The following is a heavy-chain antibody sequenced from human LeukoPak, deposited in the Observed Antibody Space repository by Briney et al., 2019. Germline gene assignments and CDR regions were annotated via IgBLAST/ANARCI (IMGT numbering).Heavy chain of an antibody. CDR1: GDSISSYY. CDR3: ARSYSSGPFDL. Sequence: PSETLSLTCTVSGDSISSYYWNWIRQPPGKGLEWIGYIYYSGSTKYNASLKSRVTISLDTSNNQFSLKLRSMTAADTAVYYCARSYSSGPFDLWGQGTLVIASS. V-gene: IGHV4-59*01. D-gene: IGHD6-19*01. J-gene: IGHJ4*02. CDR2: IYYSGST.